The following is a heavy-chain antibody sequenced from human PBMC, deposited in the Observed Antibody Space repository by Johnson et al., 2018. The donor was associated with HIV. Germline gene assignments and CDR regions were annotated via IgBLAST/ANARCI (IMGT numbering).Heavy chain of an antibody. D-gene: IGHD3-22*01. CDR3: ARTQRVTMIGVSLGAFES. V-gene: IGHV3-30-3*01. Sequence: QVQLVESGGGVVQPGRSLRLSCAASGFTFSSYAMHWVRQAPGKGLEWVAVISYDGSNKYYADSVKGRFTISRDNSKNTLYLQMNSLRAEDTAVYYCARTQRVTMIGVSLGAFESWGQGTMVTVSS. J-gene: IGHJ3*02. CDR1: GFTFSSYA. CDR2: ISYDGSNK.